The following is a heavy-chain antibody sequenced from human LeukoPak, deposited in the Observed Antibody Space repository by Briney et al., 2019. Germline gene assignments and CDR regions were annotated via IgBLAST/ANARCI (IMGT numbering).Heavy chain of an antibody. Sequence: SETLSLTCTVSGGSISSYYWSWIRQPPGKGLEWIGYIYYSGSTNYNPSLKSRVTISVDTSKNQFSLKLSSVTAADTAVYYCARAPYVDTAMDYWGQGTLVTVSS. CDR1: GGSISSYY. CDR2: IYYSGST. CDR3: ARAPYVDTAMDY. D-gene: IGHD5-18*01. J-gene: IGHJ4*02. V-gene: IGHV4-59*01.